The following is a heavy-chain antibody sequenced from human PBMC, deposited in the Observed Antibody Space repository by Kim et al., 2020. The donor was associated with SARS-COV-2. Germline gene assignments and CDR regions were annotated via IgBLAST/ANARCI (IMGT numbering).Heavy chain of an antibody. V-gene: IGHV1-8*03. CDR2: INPNSGNT. CDR3: ARDRLSYID. CDR1: GCTFSNYA. Sequence: ASVKVSCKASGCTFSNYAINWVRQAPGQGLEWMGWINPNSGNTDYAQTFQGRVTITRNESISTAYMELSSLRFEDTAVYYCARDRLSYID. J-gene: IGHJ4*01.